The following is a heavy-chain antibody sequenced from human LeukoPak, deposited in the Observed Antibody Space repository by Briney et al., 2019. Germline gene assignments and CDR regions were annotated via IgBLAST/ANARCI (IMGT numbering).Heavy chain of an antibody. J-gene: IGHJ4*02. D-gene: IGHD3-22*01. Sequence: ASVKVSCMASGYTFTSYYMHWVRQAPGQGLEWMGIINPSGGSTSYAQKFQGRVTMTRDTSTSTVYMELSSLRSEDTAVYYCARGRRITMIVVALDYWGQGTMVTVSS. V-gene: IGHV1-46*01. CDR1: GYTFTSYY. CDR2: INPSGGST. CDR3: ARGRRITMIVVALDY.